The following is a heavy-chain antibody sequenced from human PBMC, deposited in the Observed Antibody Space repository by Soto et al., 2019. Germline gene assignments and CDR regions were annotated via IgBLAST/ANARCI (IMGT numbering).Heavy chain of an antibody. CDR2: IAYDGSNK. V-gene: IGHV3-30-3*01. CDR1: GFTFSSYA. J-gene: IGHJ4*02. D-gene: IGHD3-16*02. Sequence: QVQLVESGGGVVKPGRSLRLSCAASGFTFSSYAMHWVRQAPGKGLEWVAVIAYDGSNKYYADSVKGRFTISRDNSKNTLYLQMNSLRAEDTAVYYCARDRRPIMITFGGGIGLPDYWGQGTLVTVAS. CDR3: ARDRRPIMITFGGGIGLPDY.